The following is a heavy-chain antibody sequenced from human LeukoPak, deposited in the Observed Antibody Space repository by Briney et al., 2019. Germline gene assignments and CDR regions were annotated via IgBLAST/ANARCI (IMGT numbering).Heavy chain of an antibody. D-gene: IGHD2-21*01. CDR2: VYYTGSI. J-gene: IGHJ5*02. CDR3: ARRDYRAWFDP. V-gene: IGHV4-39*01. Sequence: SETLSHTSSDSGGSISASSHYWAWVRQPPGEGLEWIGSVYYTGSIRYNTSLKSRVTISVDMSKNDLFLTLSSVTAADTAFYYCARRDYRAWFDPWGQGILVTVSP. CDR1: GGSISASSHY.